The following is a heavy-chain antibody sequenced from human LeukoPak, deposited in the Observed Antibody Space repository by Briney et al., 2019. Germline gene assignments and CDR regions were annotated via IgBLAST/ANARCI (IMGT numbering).Heavy chain of an antibody. CDR2: IYYGGST. CDR1: GGSISSGAYY. V-gene: IGHV4-30-4*01. CDR3: ARVGFGGLLIDY. J-gene: IGHJ4*02. D-gene: IGHD3-10*01. Sequence: LQTLSLTCTVSGGSISSGAYYWSWLRQPPGKGLEWIRYIYYGGSTYYNTSLKSRVTVSVDTSKNQFSLKLSSVTAADTAVYYCARVGFGGLLIDYGGQGTLVTVSS.